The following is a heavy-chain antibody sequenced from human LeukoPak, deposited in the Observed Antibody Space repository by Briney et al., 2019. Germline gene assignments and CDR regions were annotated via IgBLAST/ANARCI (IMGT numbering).Heavy chain of an antibody. Sequence: PGGSLRLSCAASGFTFSSDGMHWVRQAPGKGLEWVAVISYDGSNKYYADSEKGRFTISRDNSKNTLYLQMNSLRAEDTAVYYCAKVEWELLGYFDYWGQGTLVTVSS. CDR2: ISYDGSNK. V-gene: IGHV3-30*18. CDR1: GFTFSSDG. D-gene: IGHD1-26*01. CDR3: AKVEWELLGYFDY. J-gene: IGHJ4*02.